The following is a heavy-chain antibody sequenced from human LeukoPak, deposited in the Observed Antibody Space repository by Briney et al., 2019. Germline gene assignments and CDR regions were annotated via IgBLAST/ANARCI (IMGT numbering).Heavy chain of an antibody. CDR3: ARGGVYDSSGYSLVFDY. V-gene: IGHV3-23*01. CDR1: GFTFSHYA. D-gene: IGHD3-22*01. J-gene: IGHJ4*02. Sequence: GGSLRLSCAVSGFTFSHYAMSWVRQAPGTGLEWVGSLTDSGDATYYADSVKRRLTISRDNSNSTLYLHISGLRDEDTAVYYCARGGVYDSSGYSLVFDYWGQGTLVTVSS. CDR2: LTDSGDAT.